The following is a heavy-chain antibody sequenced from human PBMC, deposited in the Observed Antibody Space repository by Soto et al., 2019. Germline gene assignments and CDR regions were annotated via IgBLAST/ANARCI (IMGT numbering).Heavy chain of an antibody. D-gene: IGHD2-2*01. V-gene: IGHV1-69*12. Sequence: QVQLVQSGAEVKKPGSSVKVSCKASGGTFSSYAISWVRQAPGQGLEWMGGIIPIFGTANYAQKFQGRVTITADESTSTAYMELSSLRSEDTAVYYCASRDGISTSIFGYSLDAFDIWGQGTMVTVSS. CDR3: ASRDGISTSIFGYSLDAFDI. CDR2: IIPIFGTA. J-gene: IGHJ3*02. CDR1: GGTFSSYA.